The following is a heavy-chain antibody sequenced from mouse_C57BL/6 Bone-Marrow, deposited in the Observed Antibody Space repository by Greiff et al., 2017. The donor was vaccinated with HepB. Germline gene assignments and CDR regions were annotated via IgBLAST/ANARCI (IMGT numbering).Heavy chain of an antibody. Sequence: QVHVKQPGTELVKPGASVKLSCKASGYTFTSYWMHWVKQRPGQGLEWIGNIDPSNGGTNYNEKFKSKATLTVDKSSSTAYMQLSSLTSEDSAVYYCARSGDLPYAMDYWGQGTSVTVSS. D-gene: IGHD2-1*01. J-gene: IGHJ4*01. CDR2: IDPSNGGT. V-gene: IGHV1-53*01. CDR1: GYTFTSYW. CDR3: ARSGDLPYAMDY.